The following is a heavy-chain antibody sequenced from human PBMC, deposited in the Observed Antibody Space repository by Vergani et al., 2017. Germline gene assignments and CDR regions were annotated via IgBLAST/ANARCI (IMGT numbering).Heavy chain of an antibody. D-gene: IGHD3-22*01. CDR1: GYTFSNYY. Sequence: QVQVVQSGAEVKKSGASVKVSCKTSGYTFSNYYMHWVRQAPGQGLEWMGIINPSGGHTNYAQKFQGRVTMTRDTSTSTVYMELSSLRSEDTAVYYCARTPHYDSSGYPDYWYFDLWGRGTLVTVSS. CDR3: ARTPHYDSSGYPDYWYFDL. V-gene: IGHV1-46*01. J-gene: IGHJ2*01. CDR2: INPSGGHT.